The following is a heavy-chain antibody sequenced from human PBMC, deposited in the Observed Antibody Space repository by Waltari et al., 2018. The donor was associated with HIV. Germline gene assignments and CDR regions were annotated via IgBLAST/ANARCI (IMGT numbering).Heavy chain of an antibody. Sequence: QVPLVQSGGEVQKPGASVKVSCKASGYTFIDHGITWVRQAPGQGLEWMAWISPYNGNTDDAQRFQGRVSVTTDTSTNTAYMELRSLRSDDTAVYFCARVAGGDYFDYWGQGTLVTVSS. J-gene: IGHJ4*02. D-gene: IGHD4-17*01. CDR1: GYTFIDHG. CDR2: ISPYNGNT. CDR3: ARVAGGDYFDY. V-gene: IGHV1-18*01.